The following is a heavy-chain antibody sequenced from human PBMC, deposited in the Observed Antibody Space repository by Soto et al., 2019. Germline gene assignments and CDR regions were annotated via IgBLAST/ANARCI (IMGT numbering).Heavy chain of an antibody. J-gene: IGHJ6*02. CDR3: ARAHYGDYGYGMDV. D-gene: IGHD4-17*01. Sequence: QLQLQESGSGLVKPSQTLSLTCAVSGGSISSGGYSWSWIRQPPGKGLEWIGYTYHSGSTYYNPCLKSRVTISVDRSKNQFSLKLSSVTAADTAVYYCARAHYGDYGYGMDVWGQGTTVTVSS. CDR1: GGSISSGGYS. CDR2: TYHSGST. V-gene: IGHV4-30-2*01.